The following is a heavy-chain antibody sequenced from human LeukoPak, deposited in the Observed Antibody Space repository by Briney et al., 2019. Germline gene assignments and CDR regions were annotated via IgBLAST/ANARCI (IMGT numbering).Heavy chain of an antibody. CDR2: ISGSGGNT. Sequence: GGSLRLSCAASGFTFSSYAMSWVRQAPGKGLEWVSAISGSGGNTYYADSVKGRFTISRVNSKNTLYLQMNTLRAEDTAVYYCAKMDWNDHYFDFWGQGTLVTVSS. CDR1: GFTFSSYA. V-gene: IGHV3-23*01. D-gene: IGHD1-1*01. CDR3: AKMDWNDHYFDF. J-gene: IGHJ4*02.